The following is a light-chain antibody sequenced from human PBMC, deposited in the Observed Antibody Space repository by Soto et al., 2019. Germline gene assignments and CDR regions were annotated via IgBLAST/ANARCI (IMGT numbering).Light chain of an antibody. Sequence: QSVLTQPASVSGSPGQSITISCTGTSRDVGGYNYVSWYQKNPGKAPKLMIYNVFNRPSGVSDRFSGSKSGNTASLTISGLQAEDEADYYCSSYSNITTPYVFGTGTKVTVL. CDR2: NVF. CDR3: SSYSNITTPYV. V-gene: IGLV2-14*03. J-gene: IGLJ1*01. CDR1: SRDVGGYNY.